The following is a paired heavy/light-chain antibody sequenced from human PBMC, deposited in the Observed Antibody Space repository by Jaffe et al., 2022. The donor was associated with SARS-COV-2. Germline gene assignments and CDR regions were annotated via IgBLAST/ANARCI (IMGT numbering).Heavy chain of an antibody. CDR1: GFTFSSYS. CDR2: ISSSSSTT. J-gene: IGHJ6*03. D-gene: IGHD3-9*01. Sequence: EVQLVESGGGLVQPGGSLRLSCAASGFTFSSYSMNWVRQAPGKGLEWVSYISSSSSTTYYADSVKGRFTISRDNAKNSLYLQMNSLRAEDTAVYYCARGPPGGRYFGALYYMDVWGKGITVTVSS. V-gene: IGHV3-48*01. CDR3: ARGPPGGRYFGALYYMDV.
Light chain of an antibody. CDR3: MQALQTPWT. V-gene: IGKV2-28*01. J-gene: IGKJ1*01. CDR1: QSLLHSNGYNY. Sequence: DIVMTQSPLSLPVTPGEPASISCRSSQSLLHSNGYNYLDWYLQRPGQSPQLLIYLGSNRASGVPDRFSGSGSGTDFTLKISRVEAEDVGVYYCMQALQTPWTFGQGTKVEIK. CDR2: LGS.